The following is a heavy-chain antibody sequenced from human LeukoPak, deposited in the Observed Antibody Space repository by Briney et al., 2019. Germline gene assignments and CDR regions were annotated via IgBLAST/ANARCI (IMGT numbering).Heavy chain of an antibody. CDR1: GFNFDAYA. CDR2: ISKSGRTT. D-gene: IGHD2-21*01. V-gene: IGHV3-23*01. J-gene: IGHJ4*02. Sequence: GGSLRLSCAASGFNFDAYAMSWVRQAPGKWLEWVSGISKSGRTTFYTDSVKGRFTISRDNTKNTLHLQMNRLRAEDTALYYCAKDHDNTDYYYYFDSWGQGTLVTVSS. CDR3: AKDHDNTDYYYYFDS.